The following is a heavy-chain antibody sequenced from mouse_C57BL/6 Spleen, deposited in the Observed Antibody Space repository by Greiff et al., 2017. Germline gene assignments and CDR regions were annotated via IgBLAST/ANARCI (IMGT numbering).Heavy chain of an antibody. D-gene: IGHD2-4*01. Sequence: EVKVVESGGGLVKPGGSLKLSCAASGFTFSDYGMHWVRQAPEKGLEWVAYISSGSSTIYYADTVKGRFTISRDNAKNTLFLQMTSLRSEDTAMYYCARGDYDVECFAYWGQGTLVTVSA. V-gene: IGHV5-17*01. CDR1: GFTFSDYG. CDR3: ARGDYDVECFAY. J-gene: IGHJ3*01. CDR2: ISSGSSTI.